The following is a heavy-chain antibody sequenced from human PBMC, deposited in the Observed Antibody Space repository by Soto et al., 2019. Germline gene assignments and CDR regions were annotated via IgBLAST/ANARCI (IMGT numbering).Heavy chain of an antibody. D-gene: IGHD2-8*01. CDR1: GFTFSSYA. Sequence: GGSLRLSCAASGFTFSSYAMHWVRQAPGKGLEYVSAISSNGGSTYYANSVKGRFTISRDNSKNTLYLQMGSLRAEDMAVYYCARDNNEYYYYYYMDVWGKGTTVTVSS. CDR2: ISSNGGST. J-gene: IGHJ6*03. V-gene: IGHV3-64*01. CDR3: ARDNNEYYYYYYMDV.